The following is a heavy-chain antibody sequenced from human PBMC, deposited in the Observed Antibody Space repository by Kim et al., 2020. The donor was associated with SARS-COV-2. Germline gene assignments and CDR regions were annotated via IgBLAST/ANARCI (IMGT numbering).Heavy chain of an antibody. V-gene: IGHV4-39*01. D-gene: IGHD3-3*01. J-gene: IGHJ5*02. CDR2: IYYSGST. CDR1: GGSISSSSYY. CDR3: ARHSLRFLEWANWFDP. Sequence: SETLSLTCTVSGGSISSSSYYWGWIRQPTGKGLEWIGSIYYSGSTHYNPSLKSRVTISVDTSKNQCSLKLSSVTAADTAVYYCARHSLRFLEWANWFDPWGQGTLVTFSS.